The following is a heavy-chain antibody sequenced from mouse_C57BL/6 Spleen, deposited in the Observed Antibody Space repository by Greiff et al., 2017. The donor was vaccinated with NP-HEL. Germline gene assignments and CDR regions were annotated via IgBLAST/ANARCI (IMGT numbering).Heavy chain of an antibody. V-gene: IGHV14-2*01. Sequence: VQLQQSGAELVKPGASVKLSCTASGFNITDYYMHWVKQRTEQGLEWIGRIDPEDGGTKYAPKFQGKATITADTSSNTAYLQLSSLTSEDTAVYYCAREGYYGSRNCEVWGTGTTVTVAS. CDR3: AREGYYGSRNCEV. J-gene: IGHJ1*03. D-gene: IGHD1-1*01. CDR2: IDPEDGGT. CDR1: GFNITDYY.